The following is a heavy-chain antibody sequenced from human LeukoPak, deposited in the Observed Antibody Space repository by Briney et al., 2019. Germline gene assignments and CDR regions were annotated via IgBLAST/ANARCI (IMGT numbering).Heavy chain of an antibody. CDR1: GGSLSGYY. J-gene: IGHJ4*02. Sequence: PSETLSLTCAVYGGSLSGYYWSWIRQPPGKGLEWIGEINHSGSTNYNPSLKSRVTISVDTSKNQFSLKLSSVTAADTAVYYCARGIPRSFIAAAGTFDYWGQGTLVTVSS. CDR2: INHSGST. CDR3: ARGIPRSFIAAAGTFDY. V-gene: IGHV4-34*01. D-gene: IGHD6-13*01.